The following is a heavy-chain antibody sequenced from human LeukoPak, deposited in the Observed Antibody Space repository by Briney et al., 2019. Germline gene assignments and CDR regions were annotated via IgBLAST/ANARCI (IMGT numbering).Heavy chain of an antibody. J-gene: IGHJ4*02. D-gene: IGHD2-15*01. Sequence: ASVKVSCKASGGTFSSYAISWVRQAPGQGLEWMGGIIPIFGTANYAQKFQGRVTITADKSTSTAYMELSSLRSEDTAVYYCARAPLGVERKYCSGGSCYLTPYYFDYWGQGTLVTVSS. V-gene: IGHV1-69*06. CDR2: IIPIFGTA. CDR3: ARAPLGVERKYCSGGSCYLTPYYFDY. CDR1: GGTFSSYA.